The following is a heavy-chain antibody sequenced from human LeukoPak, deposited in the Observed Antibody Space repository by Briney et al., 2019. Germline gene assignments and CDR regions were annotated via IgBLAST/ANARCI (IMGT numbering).Heavy chain of an antibody. Sequence: GESLKISCKGSGYSFTSYWIGWVRQMPGKGLEWMGIIYPGDSDTRYSPSFQGQVTISADKSISTAYLQWSSLKASDTAMYYCARESLVATGYNWFDPWGQGTLVTVSS. V-gene: IGHV5-51*01. D-gene: IGHD5-12*01. J-gene: IGHJ5*02. CDR1: GYSFTSYW. CDR3: ARESLVATGYNWFDP. CDR2: IYPGDSDT.